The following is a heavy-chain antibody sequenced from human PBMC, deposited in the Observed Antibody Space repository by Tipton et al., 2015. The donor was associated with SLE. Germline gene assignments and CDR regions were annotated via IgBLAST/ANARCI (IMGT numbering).Heavy chain of an antibody. CDR1: GGSISSSSYY. CDR3: ARDQTTTGTDAFDI. CDR2: IYTSGST. D-gene: IGHD4-17*01. Sequence: LRLSCTVSGGSISSSSYYWGWIRQPPGKGLEWIGSIYTSGSTNYNPSLKSRVTMSVDTSKNQFSLKLSSVTAADTAVYYCARDQTTTGTDAFDIWGQGTMVTVSS. J-gene: IGHJ3*02. V-gene: IGHV4-39*07.